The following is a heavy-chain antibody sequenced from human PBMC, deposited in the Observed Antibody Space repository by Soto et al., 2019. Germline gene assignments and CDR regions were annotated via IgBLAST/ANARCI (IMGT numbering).Heavy chain of an antibody. Sequence: SETLSLTCSVSGGTINSGDYFWSWIRQPPGKGLEWIGSIFYTGSTYYSPSLKSRASMSMDTSKNLLSLRLRSLTAADTAVYFCARVKATLYRHYYFDYWGQGTPVTVSS. D-gene: IGHD5-12*01. CDR1: GGTINSGDYF. CDR3: ARVKATLYRHYYFDY. CDR2: IFYTGST. J-gene: IGHJ4*02. V-gene: IGHV4-30-4*01.